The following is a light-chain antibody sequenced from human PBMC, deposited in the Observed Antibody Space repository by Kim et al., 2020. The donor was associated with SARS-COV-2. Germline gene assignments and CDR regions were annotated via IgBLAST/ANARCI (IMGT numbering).Light chain of an antibody. CDR1: DLAYRS. CDR3: QAWDSGTAT. V-gene: IGLV3-1*01. CDR2: LDT. J-gene: IGLJ2*01. Sequence: SMSPQQKAIITGAGSDLAYRSTAWFQQKPGPSPVMVIDLDTKRPSGIPRRFSGSNSGNTATLTITETQAIDEADYYCQAWDSGTATFGGGTQLTVL.